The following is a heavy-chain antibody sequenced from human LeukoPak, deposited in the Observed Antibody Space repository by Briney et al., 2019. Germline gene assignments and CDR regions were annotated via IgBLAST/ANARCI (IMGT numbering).Heavy chain of an antibody. CDR1: GFTVSSNY. Sequence: GGSLRLSCAASGFTVSSNYMSWVRQAPGKGLEWVSVIYSGGSTYYADSVKGRFTISRDNSKNTLYLQMNSLRAEDTAVYYCARYDDDSSGYYNYWGQGTLVTVSS. V-gene: IGHV3-53*01. J-gene: IGHJ4*02. CDR3: ARYDDDSSGYYNY. CDR2: IYSGGST. D-gene: IGHD3-22*01.